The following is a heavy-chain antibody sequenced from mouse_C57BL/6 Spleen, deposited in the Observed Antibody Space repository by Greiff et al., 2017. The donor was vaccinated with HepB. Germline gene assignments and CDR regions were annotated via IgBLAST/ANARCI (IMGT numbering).Heavy chain of an antibody. CDR2: ISSGSSTI. Sequence: DVKLVESGGGLVKPGGSLKLSCAASGFTFSDYGMHWVRQAPEKGLEWVAYISSGSSTIYYADTVKGRFTISRDNAKNTLFLQMTSLRSEDTAMYYCAIYYYGSSSYAMDYWGQGTSVTVSS. V-gene: IGHV5-17*01. J-gene: IGHJ4*01. D-gene: IGHD1-1*01. CDR3: AIYYYGSSSYAMDY. CDR1: GFTFSDYG.